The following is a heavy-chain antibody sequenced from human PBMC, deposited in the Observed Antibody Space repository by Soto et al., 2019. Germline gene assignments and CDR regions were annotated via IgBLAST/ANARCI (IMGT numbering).Heavy chain of an antibody. Sequence: SETLSLTCTVSGGSISSSSYYWGWIRQPPGKGLEWIGSIYYSGSTYYNPSLKSRVTISVDTSKNQFSLKLSSVTAADTAVYYCARRWKYGGDYWGQGTLVTVSS. CDR2: IYYSGST. D-gene: IGHD4-17*01. J-gene: IGHJ4*02. V-gene: IGHV4-39*01. CDR3: ARRWKYGGDY. CDR1: GGSISSSSYY.